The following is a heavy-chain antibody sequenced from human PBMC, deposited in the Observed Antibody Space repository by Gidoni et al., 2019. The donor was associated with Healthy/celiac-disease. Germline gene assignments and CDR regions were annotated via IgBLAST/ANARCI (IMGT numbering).Heavy chain of an antibody. V-gene: IGHV3-23*01. CDR1: GFTVCSNA. J-gene: IGHJ3*02. D-gene: IGHD6-13*01. CDR2: ISCSGGST. Sequence: EVQLLASGGGLVQPGVSLRLPCAASGFTVCSNAMSWVRQAPGKGRGWVSAISCSGGSTYYADSVKGRFTISRDNSKNTLYLQMNSLRAEDTAVYYCAKIWGGPQQLDAFDIWGQGTMVTVSS. CDR3: AKIWGGPQQLDAFDI.